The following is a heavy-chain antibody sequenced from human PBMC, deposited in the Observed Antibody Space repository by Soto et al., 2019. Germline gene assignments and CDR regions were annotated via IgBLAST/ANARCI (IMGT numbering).Heavy chain of an antibody. CDR2: IYYSGST. V-gene: IGHV4-61*01. J-gene: IGHJ6*02. D-gene: IGHD1-1*01. CDR1: GGSVSSGSYY. CDR3: ARDSRTGTFRYYYGMDV. Sequence: SETLSLTCTVSGGSVSSGSYYWSWIRQPPGKGLEWIGSIYYSGSTNYNPSLKSRVAISVDTSKNQFSLKLSSVTAADTAVYYCARDSRTGTFRYYYGMDVWGQGTTVTVSS.